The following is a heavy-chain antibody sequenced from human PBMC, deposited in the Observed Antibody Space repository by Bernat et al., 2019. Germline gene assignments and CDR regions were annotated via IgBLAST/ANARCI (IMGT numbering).Heavy chain of an antibody. CDR3: ARLPSIGARPGPYFDY. J-gene: IGHJ4*02. V-gene: IGHV4-39*01. CDR2: IYYSGST. CDR1: GGSISSSSYY. Sequence: QLQLQESGPGLVKPSETLSLTCTVSGGSISSSSYYWGWIRQPPGKGLEWIGSIYYSGSTYYNPSLKSRVTISVDTSKNQFSLKLSSVTAADTAVYYCARLPSIGARPGPYFDYWGQGTLVTVSS. D-gene: IGHD6-6*01.